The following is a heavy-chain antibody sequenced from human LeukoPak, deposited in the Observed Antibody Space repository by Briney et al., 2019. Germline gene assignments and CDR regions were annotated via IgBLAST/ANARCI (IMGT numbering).Heavy chain of an antibody. V-gene: IGHV4-59*08. D-gene: IGHD6-13*01. Sequence: SETLSLSCTVSGGSITHYYWSWIRQPPGKGLEWIGYIYYSGSTNYNPSLKTRVTISVDTSKNQFPLKLSSVTAADTAVYYCARHWETSSWYVDYWGQGTLVTVSS. CDR3: ARHWETSSWYVDY. CDR1: GGSITHYY. CDR2: IYYSGST. J-gene: IGHJ4*02.